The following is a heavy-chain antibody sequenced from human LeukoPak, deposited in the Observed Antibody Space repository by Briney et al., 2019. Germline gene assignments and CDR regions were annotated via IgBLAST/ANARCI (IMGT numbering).Heavy chain of an antibody. V-gene: IGHV4-39*01. Sequence: SETLSLTCTVSGGSINNYYWGWIRQPPGKGLEWIGTIYYSGNTYYNPSLKSRVTISVDTSKHQFSLTLSSVTAADTAIYYCARQEGASSTSFYGMDVWGQGTTVTVSS. D-gene: IGHD6-6*01. CDR3: ARQEGASSTSFYGMDV. CDR1: GGSINNYY. CDR2: IYYSGNT. J-gene: IGHJ6*02.